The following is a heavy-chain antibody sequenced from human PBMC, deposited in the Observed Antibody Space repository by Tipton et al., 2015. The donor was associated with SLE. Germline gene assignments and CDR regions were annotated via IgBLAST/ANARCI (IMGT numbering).Heavy chain of an antibody. D-gene: IGHD1-20*01. Sequence: TLSLTCTVSGGSISSSSYYWGWIRQPPGKGLEWIGSIYYSGSTYYNPSLKSRVTISVDKSKNQFSLKLSSVTAADTAVYYCARDLTGLGFDYWGQGTLVTVSS. CDR1: GGSISSSSYY. CDR3: ARDLTGLGFDY. J-gene: IGHJ4*02. V-gene: IGHV4-39*07. CDR2: IYYSGST.